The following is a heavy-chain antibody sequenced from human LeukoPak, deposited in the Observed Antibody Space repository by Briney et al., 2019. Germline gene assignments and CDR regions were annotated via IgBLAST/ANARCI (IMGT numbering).Heavy chain of an antibody. CDR3: AKDDY. Sequence: SVKGRFTISRDNAKNTLYLQMNSLRAEDTAVYYCAKDDYWGQGTLVTVSS. J-gene: IGHJ4*02. V-gene: IGHV3-30*02.